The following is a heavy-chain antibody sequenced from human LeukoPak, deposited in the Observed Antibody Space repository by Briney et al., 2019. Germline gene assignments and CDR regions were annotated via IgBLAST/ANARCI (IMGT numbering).Heavy chain of an antibody. J-gene: IGHJ4*02. CDR3: APTGGFWSAPFDY. CDR2: ISYDGSNK. D-gene: IGHD3-3*01. V-gene: IGHV3-30*04. CDR1: GYTFTSYA. Sequence: SCKASGYTFTSYAMHWVRQAPGKGLEWVAVISYDGSNKYYADPVKGRFTISRDNSKNTLYLQMNSLRAEDTAVYYCAPTGGFWSAPFDYWGQGTLVTVSS.